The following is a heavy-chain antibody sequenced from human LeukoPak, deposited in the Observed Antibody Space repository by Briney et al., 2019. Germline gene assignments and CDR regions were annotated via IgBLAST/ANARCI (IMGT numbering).Heavy chain of an antibody. CDR3: GRDFWGSIDH. D-gene: IGHD3-16*01. CDR1: GFTFSTYG. Sequence: PGGSLRLSCAVSGFTFSTYGMNWVRQAPGKGLVWVSLINNDGYTTVYADSVKGRFTISRDNAKNTLYLQMNSLRAEDTAVYYCGRDFWGSIDHWGQGTLVTVSS. J-gene: IGHJ4*02. CDR2: INNDGYTT. V-gene: IGHV3-74*01.